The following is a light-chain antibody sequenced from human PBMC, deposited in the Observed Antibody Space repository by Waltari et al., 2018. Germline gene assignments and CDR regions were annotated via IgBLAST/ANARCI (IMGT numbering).Light chain of an antibody. CDR2: WAS. Sequence: DIVMTQSPDSLAVSLGERAPINCKSSQSVLYSSNNKNYLAWYQQKPGQPPKLLIYWASTRESGVPDRFSGSGSGTDFTLTISSLQAEDVAVYYCQQYYSTPRSITFGQGTRLEIK. CDR1: QSVLYSSNNKNY. V-gene: IGKV4-1*01. CDR3: QQYYSTPRSIT. J-gene: IGKJ5*01.